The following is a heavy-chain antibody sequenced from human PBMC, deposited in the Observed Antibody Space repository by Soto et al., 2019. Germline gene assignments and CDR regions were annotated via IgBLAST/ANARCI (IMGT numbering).Heavy chain of an antibody. CDR2: ISGSGGST. Sequence: GGSLRLSCAASGFTFSSYAMSWVRQAPGKGLEWVSAISGSGGSTYYADSVKGRFTISRDNSKNTLYLQMNSLRAEDTAVYYCASYGYSSDQYYFDYWGQGTLVTVSS. D-gene: IGHD6-19*01. CDR1: GFTFSSYA. J-gene: IGHJ4*02. V-gene: IGHV3-23*01. CDR3: ASYGYSSDQYYFDY.